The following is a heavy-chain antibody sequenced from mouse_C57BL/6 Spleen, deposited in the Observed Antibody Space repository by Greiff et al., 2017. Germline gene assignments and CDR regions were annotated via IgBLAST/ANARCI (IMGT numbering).Heavy chain of an antibody. Sequence: VQLQQSGPELVKPGASVKIPCKASGYTFTDYNMDWVKQSHGKSLAWIGAINPNNGGTIYNQKFKGKATLTVDKSSSTAYMELRSLTSEDTAVYYCALLLLRDGDYWGQGTSVTVSS. CDR2: INPNNGGT. D-gene: IGHD1-1*01. J-gene: IGHJ4*01. CDR3: ALLLLRDGDY. V-gene: IGHV1-18*01. CDR1: GYTFTDYN.